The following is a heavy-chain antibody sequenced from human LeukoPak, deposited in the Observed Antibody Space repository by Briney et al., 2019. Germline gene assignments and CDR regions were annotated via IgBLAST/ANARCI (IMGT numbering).Heavy chain of an antibody. CDR1: GGTFSGYA. Sequence: SVKVSCKASGGTFSGYAISWVRQAPGQGLEWMGRIIPIFGTANYAQKFQGRVTITADESTSTAYMELSSLRSEDTAVYYCARAGDYYYGSGSPVYWGQGTLVTVSS. D-gene: IGHD3-10*01. CDR3: ARAGDYYYGSGSPVY. V-gene: IGHV1-69*13. J-gene: IGHJ4*02. CDR2: IIPIFGTA.